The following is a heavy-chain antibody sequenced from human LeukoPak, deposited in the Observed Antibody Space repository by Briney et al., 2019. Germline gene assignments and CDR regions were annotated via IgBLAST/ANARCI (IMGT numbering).Heavy chain of an antibody. CDR3: ARSYIRVELVYD. V-gene: IGHV4-34*01. J-gene: IGHJ4*02. CDR1: GGSFSGYY. CDR2: INHSGST. D-gene: IGHD3-3*01. Sequence: SETLSLTCAVYGGSFSGYYWTWIRQPPGKGLEWIGEINHSGSTNYSPSLNSRVTISIDTSTNQFPLKLSSVTAACTAVYYCARSYIRVELVYDWGQGTLVTVSS.